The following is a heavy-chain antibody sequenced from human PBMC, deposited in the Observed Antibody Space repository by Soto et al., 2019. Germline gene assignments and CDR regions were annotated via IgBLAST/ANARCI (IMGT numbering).Heavy chain of an antibody. CDR3: ARDRAAWYSGSYHYYFDY. Sequence: QVQLQESGPGLVKPSETLSLTCTVSGGSVSSGSYYWSWIRQPPGKGLEWIGYIYYSGSTNYNPSLKSRVTISVDTSKNQFSLKLSSVTAADTAVYYCARDRAAWYSGSYHYYFDYWGQGTLVTVSS. D-gene: IGHD1-26*01. CDR1: GGSVSSGSYY. V-gene: IGHV4-61*01. CDR2: IYYSGST. J-gene: IGHJ4*02.